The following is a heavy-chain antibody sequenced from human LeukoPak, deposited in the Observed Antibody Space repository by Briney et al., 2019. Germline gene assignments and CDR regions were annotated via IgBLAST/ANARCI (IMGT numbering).Heavy chain of an antibody. CDR3: AAFVSTFDP. D-gene: IGHD3-3*01. Sequence: GGSLRLSCAASGFTFSSYSMNWVRQAPGKGLEWVSSISSSSYIYYADSVKGRFTISRDNSKNTLYLQMNSLGADDTALYYCAAFVSTFDPWGQGTQVIVSS. CDR1: GFTFSSYS. J-gene: IGHJ5*02. V-gene: IGHV3-21*04. CDR2: ISSSSYI.